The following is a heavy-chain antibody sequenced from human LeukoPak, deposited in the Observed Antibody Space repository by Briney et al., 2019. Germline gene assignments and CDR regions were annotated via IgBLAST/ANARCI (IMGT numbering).Heavy chain of an antibody. CDR3: AKDHGDPMIGIDY. J-gene: IGHJ4*02. Sequence: QTGGSLRLSCAASGFTISSNYMSWVRQAPGKGLEWVSAISGSGGSTYYADSVKGRFTISRDNSKNTLYLQMNSLRAEDTAVYYCAKDHGDPMIGIDYWGQGTLVTVSS. CDR2: ISGSGGST. D-gene: IGHD3-16*01. CDR1: GFTISSNY. V-gene: IGHV3-23*01.